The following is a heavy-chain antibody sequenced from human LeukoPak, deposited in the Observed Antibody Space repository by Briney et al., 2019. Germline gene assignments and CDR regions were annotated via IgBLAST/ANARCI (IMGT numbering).Heavy chain of an antibody. CDR2: ISYDGSNK. D-gene: IGHD3-22*01. Sequence: GALRLSCAAPGFTFSSYAMHWVRQAPGKGLEWVAVISYDGSNKYYADSVKGRFTISRDNSKNTLYLQMNSLRAEDTAVYYCARGSYYYDSSGLNYWGQGTLVTVSS. CDR3: ARGSYYYDSSGLNY. J-gene: IGHJ4*02. CDR1: GFTFSSYA. V-gene: IGHV3-30-3*01.